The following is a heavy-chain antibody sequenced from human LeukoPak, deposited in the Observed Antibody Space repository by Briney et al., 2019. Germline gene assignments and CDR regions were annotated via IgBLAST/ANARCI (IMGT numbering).Heavy chain of an antibody. CDR2: IKSKTDGATT. J-gene: IGHJ4*02. V-gene: IGHV3-15*01. CDR1: GYTFSNAW. Sequence: KAGGSLRLSCAASGYTFSNAWMNWVRQAPGKGLEWVGRIKSKTDGATTDYAAPVKGRFTISRDDAKNTLYLQMNSLKTEDTAVYYCARRAGAYSHPYDYWGQGTLVTVSS. CDR3: ARRAGAYSHPYDY. D-gene: IGHD4/OR15-4a*01.